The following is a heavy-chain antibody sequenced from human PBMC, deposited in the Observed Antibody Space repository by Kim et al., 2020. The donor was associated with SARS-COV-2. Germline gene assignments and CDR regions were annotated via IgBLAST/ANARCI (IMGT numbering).Heavy chain of an antibody. CDR3: ARSISNIEAHRIGVYFHH. D-gene: IGHD5-12*01. Sequence: GGSLRLSCAASGFTFSNYWMSWVRQAPGKGLEWVATLRQDASGKFYVDSVKGRFTISRDNAENSLFLHMSSLRAEDTAVYYCARSISNIEAHRIGVYFHHCGQSTLVTVSS. CDR2: LRQDASGK. J-gene: IGHJ1*01. CDR1: GFTFSNYW. V-gene: IGHV3-7*01.